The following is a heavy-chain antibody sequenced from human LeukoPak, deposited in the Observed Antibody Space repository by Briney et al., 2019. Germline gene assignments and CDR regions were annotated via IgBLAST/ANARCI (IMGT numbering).Heavy chain of an antibody. J-gene: IGHJ4*02. Sequence: GGSLRLSCAASGFAFNTYSMNWVRQAPGEGLEWVSYIRSDSSIIYYADSVKGRFTMSRDNGKNSLYLQMNSLRVEDTAVYFCARVQAGKWDFDYWGQGTLVTVSS. D-gene: IGHD2-8*01. V-gene: IGHV3-48*01. CDR1: GFAFNTYS. CDR3: ARVQAGKWDFDY. CDR2: IRSDSSII.